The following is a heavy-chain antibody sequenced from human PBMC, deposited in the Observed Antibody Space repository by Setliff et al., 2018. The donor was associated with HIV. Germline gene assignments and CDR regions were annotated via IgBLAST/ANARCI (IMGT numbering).Heavy chain of an antibody. CDR3: ARGIGTRYNYYMDV. Sequence: SETLSLTCTVSGASICSYYWNWFRQPAGKGLESLGRIYTSGNMIYNPSLKSRVTMSADTSRNQLSLKLSSVPAADTAVYYCARGIGTRYNYYMDVWGIGTTVTVSS. CDR1: GASICSYY. J-gene: IGHJ6*03. CDR2: IYTSGNM. D-gene: IGHD1-20*01. V-gene: IGHV4-4*07.